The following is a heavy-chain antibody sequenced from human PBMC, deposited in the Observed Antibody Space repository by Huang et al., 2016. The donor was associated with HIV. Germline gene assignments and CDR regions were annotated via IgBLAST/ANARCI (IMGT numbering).Heavy chain of an antibody. CDR3: AREKAADSAWYGVYYFDY. D-gene: IGHD6-19*01. CDR1: GGSFSGYY. CDR2: INQIGKN. Sequence: QVQLRQWGAGLVKPSETLSLTCAVYGGSFSGYYWTWIRQSPGKGLEWIGEINQIGKNNYQPSRKSRVPISKDTAKNQFSRQLTSVSAADTGVYFCAREKAADSAWYGVYYFDYWGEGALVTVTS. V-gene: IGHV4-34*01. J-gene: IGHJ4*02.